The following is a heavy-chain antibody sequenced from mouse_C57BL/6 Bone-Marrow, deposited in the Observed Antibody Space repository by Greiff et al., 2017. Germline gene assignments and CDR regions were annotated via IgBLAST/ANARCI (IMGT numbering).Heavy chain of an antibody. D-gene: IGHD4-1*01. J-gene: IGHJ2*01. V-gene: IGHV14-4*01. CDR2: IDPENGDT. Sequence: VQLQQSGAELVRPGASVKLSCTASGFNIKDDYMHWVKQRPEQGLEWIGWIDPENGDTEYASKFQGKATITADTSSNTAYLQLSSLTSEDTAVYYCTTTNWDFVDYWGQGTTLTVSS. CDR3: TTTNWDFVDY. CDR1: GFNIKDDY.